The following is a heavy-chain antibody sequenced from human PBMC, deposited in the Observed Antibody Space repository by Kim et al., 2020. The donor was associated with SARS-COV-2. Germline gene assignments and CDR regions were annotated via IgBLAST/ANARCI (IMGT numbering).Heavy chain of an antibody. D-gene: IGHD1-1*01. CDR2: IRSKANTYAT. Sequence: GGSLRLSCAASGFTFSVSAIHRVRQASGKGLEWVGRIRSKANTYATAYAASVKGRFSISRDDSKNTAYLQMNSLKTEDTAVYYCTSVPGTTLAFWDAFD. CDR1: GFTFSVSA. CDR3: TSVPGTTLAFWDAFD. V-gene: IGHV3-73*01. J-gene: IGHJ3*02.